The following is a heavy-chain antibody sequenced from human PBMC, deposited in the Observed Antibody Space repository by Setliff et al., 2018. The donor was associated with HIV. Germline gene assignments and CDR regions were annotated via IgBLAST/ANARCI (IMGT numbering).Heavy chain of an antibody. CDR2: IYYSGRT. V-gene: IGHV4-59*01. CDR3: ARVQMAYAAFDV. CDR1: GGSISTFY. Sequence: SETLSLTCTVSGGSISTFYWSWIRQPPGKGLEWIGYIYYSGRTNYNPSLDSRVTMSVDTSKNQFSLKLSSVTAADTAVYYCARVQMAYAAFDVWGQGTMVTVSS. J-gene: IGHJ3*01. D-gene: IGHD4-17*01.